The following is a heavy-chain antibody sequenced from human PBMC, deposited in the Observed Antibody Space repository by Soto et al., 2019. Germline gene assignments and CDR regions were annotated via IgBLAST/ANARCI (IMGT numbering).Heavy chain of an antibody. Sequence: ETLWISCKASGDSLTNYWIGCVCQIPGKGLDWMGINHPGDSDTRYSPSFQGQVTISADKSISTAYLQWSSLKASDTAVYYCARDAIVVTGALDNWGQGTLVTVS. V-gene: IGHV5-51*01. CDR3: ARDAIVVTGALDN. CDR1: GDSLTNYW. D-gene: IGHD3-22*01. J-gene: IGHJ4*02. CDR2: NHPGDSDT.